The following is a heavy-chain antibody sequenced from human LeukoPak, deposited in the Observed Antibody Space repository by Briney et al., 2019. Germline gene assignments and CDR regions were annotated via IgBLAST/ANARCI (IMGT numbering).Heavy chain of an antibody. CDR2: IYYSGST. CDR1: GGSISSGSYY. D-gene: IGHD5-18*01. V-gene: IGHV4-39*01. J-gene: IGHJ4*02. Sequence: SETLSLTCSVSGGSISSGSYYWDWIRQPPGKGLEWIGSIYYSGSTYYNPSLKSRVTISVDTSKNQFSLKLSSVTAADTAVYYCARRDTAMVIDCWGQGTLVTVSS. CDR3: ARRDTAMVIDC.